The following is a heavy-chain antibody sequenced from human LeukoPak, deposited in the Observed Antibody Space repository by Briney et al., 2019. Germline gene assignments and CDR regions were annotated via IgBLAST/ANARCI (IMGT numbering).Heavy chain of an antibody. CDR2: IYPGDSDT. V-gene: IGHV5-51*01. D-gene: IGHD6-6*01. CDR1: GXSFTTYW. CDR3: ARRIAALNYFDY. Sequence: GESLKISCKGSGXSFTTYWIGWVRQMPGEGLEWMGIIYPGDSDTRYSPSFQGQVTISADKSISTAYLQWSSLKASDTAMYYCARRIAALNYFDYWGQGTLVTVSS. J-gene: IGHJ4*02.